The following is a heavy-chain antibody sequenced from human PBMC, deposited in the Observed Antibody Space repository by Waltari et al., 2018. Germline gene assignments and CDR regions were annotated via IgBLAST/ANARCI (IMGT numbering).Heavy chain of an antibody. CDR1: GYTFTGYY. J-gene: IGHJ4*02. CDR2: INPNRGGT. Sequence: QVQLVQSGAEVKKPGASVKVSCKASGYTFTGYYMHWVRQAPGQGLEWMGWINPNRGGTNYAQKFQGRVTMTRDTSISTAYMELSRLRSDDTAVYYCARSGNYYDFWSGYSNFDYWGQGTLVTVSS. CDR3: ARSGNYYDFWSGYSNFDY. V-gene: IGHV1-2*02. D-gene: IGHD3-3*01.